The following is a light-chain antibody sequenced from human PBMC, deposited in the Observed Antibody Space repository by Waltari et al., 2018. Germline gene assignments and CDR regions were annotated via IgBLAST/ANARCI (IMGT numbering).Light chain of an antibody. V-gene: IGKV1-39*01. Sequence: DIHMTQSPSSLSASVGDTVTLTCRASQNIYRYLNWYHQRPGNAPKLLSYAASTLQSGVPSRFSGSGSGTDFTLTISGLQPEDFATYFCQQSHRSPWTFGQGTQVDI. J-gene: IGKJ1*01. CDR3: QQSHRSPWT. CDR1: QNIYRY. CDR2: AAS.